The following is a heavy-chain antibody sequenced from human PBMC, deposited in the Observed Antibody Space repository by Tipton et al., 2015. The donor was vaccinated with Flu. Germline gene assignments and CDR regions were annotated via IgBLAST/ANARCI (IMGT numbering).Heavy chain of an antibody. CDR3: ARSFRVAVIGGLDV. J-gene: IGHJ6*02. CDR1: GGSFSGYN. V-gene: IGHV4-34*01. Sequence: GLVKPSETLSLTCVVSGGSFSGYNGMWIRQRPGKGLEWIGEIDHSETASYTPSLRGRVSMSLDRSKNQLTLKVRSVSAADTAVYYCARSFRVAVIGGLDVWGQGSTVPVSS. CDR2: IDHSETA. D-gene: IGHD2-21*01.